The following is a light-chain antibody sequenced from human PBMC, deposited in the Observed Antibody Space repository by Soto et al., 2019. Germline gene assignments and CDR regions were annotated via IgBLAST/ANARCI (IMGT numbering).Light chain of an antibody. V-gene: IGKV3-15*01. CDR3: QHQNNWPPGT. Sequence: VMTQSPATLSVSPGERATLSCRASLSVGTNLAWYQQKPGQPPRLLIYGATTRATGIPARFSGSGSGTDFTLTISSLQSEDFAVYDCQHQNNWPPGTCGQGTRVEIK. CDR1: LSVGTN. CDR2: GAT. J-gene: IGKJ1*01.